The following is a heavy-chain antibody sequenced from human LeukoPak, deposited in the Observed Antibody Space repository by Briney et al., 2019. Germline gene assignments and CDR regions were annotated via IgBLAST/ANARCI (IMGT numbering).Heavy chain of an antibody. V-gene: IGHV5-51*01. CDR1: GYSFTSYW. CDR3: ARSNIQLWFLDS. J-gene: IGHJ4*02. CDR2: IYPGDSET. Sequence: GESLKFSCKGSGYSFTSYWIGWVRQMPGKGLEWMGIIYPGDSETRYSPSFQGQVTISADKSISTAYLHWSSLKASDTAIYYCARSNIQLWFLDSWGQGTLVTVSS. D-gene: IGHD5-18*01.